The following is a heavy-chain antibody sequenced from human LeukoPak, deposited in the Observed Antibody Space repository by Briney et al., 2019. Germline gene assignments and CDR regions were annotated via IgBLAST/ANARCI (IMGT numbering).Heavy chain of an antibody. CDR3: ARARIPFAVVIPWDY. CDR2: IIPLFGTA. J-gene: IGHJ4*02. D-gene: IGHD3-3*01. Sequence: SSVKVSCKASGGTFSSYAISWVRQAPGQGLEWMGGIIPLFGTANYAQRFQGRVTITADESTSTAYMALSSLRSEDTAIYYCARARIPFAVVIPWDYWGQGTLVTVSS. V-gene: IGHV1-69*01. CDR1: GGTFSSYA.